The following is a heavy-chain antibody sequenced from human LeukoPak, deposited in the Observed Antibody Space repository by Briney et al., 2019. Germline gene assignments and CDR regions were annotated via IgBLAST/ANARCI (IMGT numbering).Heavy chain of an antibody. Sequence: PGASVKVSCKASGYTFTSYGISWVRQAPGQGLEWMGWISDYNGNTNYAQKLQGRVTMTTDTSTSTAYMELRSLRSDDTAVCYCARDLYRDSLPVSWFDPWGQGTLVTVSS. CDR2: ISDYNGNT. CDR1: GYTFTSYG. V-gene: IGHV1-18*01. J-gene: IGHJ5*02. D-gene: IGHD4-11*01. CDR3: ARDLYRDSLPVSWFDP.